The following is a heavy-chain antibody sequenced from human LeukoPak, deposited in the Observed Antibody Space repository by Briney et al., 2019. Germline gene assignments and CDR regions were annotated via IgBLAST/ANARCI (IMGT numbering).Heavy chain of an antibody. CDR2: IKQDGSEK. V-gene: IGHV3-7*03. J-gene: IGHJ4*02. Sequence: GGSLRLSCAASGFTFSSYWMSWVRQAPGKGLEWVANIKQDGSEKYYVDSVKGRFTISRDNAKNSLYLQMNSLRAEDTAVYYCARSEWFGELVYCFDYWGQGTLVTVSS. CDR3: ARSEWFGELVYCFDY. CDR1: GFTFSSYW. D-gene: IGHD3-10*01.